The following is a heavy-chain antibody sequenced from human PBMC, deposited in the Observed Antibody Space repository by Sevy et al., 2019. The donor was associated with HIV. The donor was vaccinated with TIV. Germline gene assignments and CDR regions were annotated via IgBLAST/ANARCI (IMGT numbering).Heavy chain of an antibody. V-gene: IGHV4-39*01. CDR1: GGSISSSSYY. D-gene: IGHD6-13*01. Sequence: TETLSLTCTVSGGSISSSSYYWGWIRQPPGKGMEWIGSIYYSGSTYYNPSLKSRVTISLDTSKNQFSLKLSSVTAADTAGYYSARLPAFRYSSSWYLDYYYGMDVWGQGTTVIVSS. CDR2: IYYSGST. CDR3: ARLPAFRYSSSWYLDYYYGMDV. J-gene: IGHJ6*02.